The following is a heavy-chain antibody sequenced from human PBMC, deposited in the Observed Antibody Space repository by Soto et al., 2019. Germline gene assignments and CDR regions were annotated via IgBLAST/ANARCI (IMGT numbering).Heavy chain of an antibody. CDR3: AGVLFGSSGWYRFVFDY. CDR2: ISGSGGEI. CDR1: GFTFSNYA. D-gene: IGHD6-19*01. V-gene: IGHV3-23*01. Sequence: EVQLLESGGGLVQPGGSLRLSCAASGFTFSNYAMGWVRQAPGKGLEWVSTISGSGGEIYYADSVKGRYTITRVNPKNTLNLQMSCLRAEDTAVYHCAGVLFGSSGWYRFVFDYWGQGTLVSVSS. J-gene: IGHJ4*02.